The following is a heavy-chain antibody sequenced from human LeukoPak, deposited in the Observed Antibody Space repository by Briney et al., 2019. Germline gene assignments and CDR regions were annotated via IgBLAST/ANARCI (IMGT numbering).Heavy chain of an antibody. CDR2: VSQRGNS. CDR1: GGSIYNANW. J-gene: IGHJ4*02. Sequence: SETLSLTCTVSGGSIYNANWWSWVRQPPGKGLEWIGEVSQRGNSNYNPSLKSRITISLDESKNQFSLTLTSVTAADTAVYYCARDFDSWGQGTLVTVSS. CDR3: ARDFDS. V-gene: IGHV4-4*02.